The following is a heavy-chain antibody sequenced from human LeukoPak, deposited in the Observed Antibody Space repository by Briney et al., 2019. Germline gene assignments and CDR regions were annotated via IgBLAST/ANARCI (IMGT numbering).Heavy chain of an antibody. CDR1: GGSISSSSYY. V-gene: IGHV4-39*01. Sequence: SETLSLTCTVPGGSISSSSYYWGWIRQPPGKGLEWIGSIYYSGSAYYNPSLKSRVTISVDTSKDQFSLKLSSVTAADTAVYYCASFGTTNDYYYYYMDVWGKGTTVTVSS. CDR3: ASFGTTNDYYYYYMDV. D-gene: IGHD3/OR15-3a*01. J-gene: IGHJ6*03. CDR2: IYYSGSA.